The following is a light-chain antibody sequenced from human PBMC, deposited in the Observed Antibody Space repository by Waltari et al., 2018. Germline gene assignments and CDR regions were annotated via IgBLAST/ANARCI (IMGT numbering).Light chain of an antibody. CDR2: WAS. V-gene: IGKV4-1*01. CDR3: QHLTA. J-gene: IGKJ3*01. Sequence: DIVMTQSPDSLAVSLGERATINCKSSQSVLYSSNNKNYLAWYQQKPGQPPKLLIYWASTRESGVPDRFSGSGSGTDFTLTISSLQAEDVAVYYCQHLTAFGPGTKVDI. CDR1: QSVLYSSNNKNY.